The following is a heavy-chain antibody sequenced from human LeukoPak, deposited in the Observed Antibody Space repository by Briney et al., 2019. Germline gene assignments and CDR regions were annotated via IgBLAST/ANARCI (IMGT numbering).Heavy chain of an antibody. V-gene: IGHV4-59*01. D-gene: IGHD3-22*01. J-gene: IGHJ5*02. CDR1: GGSISSYY. Sequence: SETLSLTCTVSGGSISSYYWSWIRQPPGKGLEWIGYIYYSGSTNYNPSLKSRVTISVDTSKNQFSLKLSSVTAADTAVYYCARQKYYYDSSGARYNWFDPWGQGTLVTVSS. CDR3: ARQKYYYDSSGARYNWFDP. CDR2: IYYSGST.